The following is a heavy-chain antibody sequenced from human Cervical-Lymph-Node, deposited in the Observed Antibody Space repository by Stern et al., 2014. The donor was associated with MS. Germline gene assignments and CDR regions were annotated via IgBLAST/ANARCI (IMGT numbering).Heavy chain of an antibody. J-gene: IGHJ4*02. CDR2: LNPNSDDP. D-gene: IGHD1-26*01. CDR3: AREATRIVVGIDY. Sequence: QLVESGTQMQKPGASVKVSCKASGYTFTAFFIHWVRQVPGQGLEWMGRLNPNSDDPTYAQNFRDRVTLTSDTSIGTAYLELSRLTSADTAVYYCAREATRIVVGIDYWGQGTQVTVSS. V-gene: IGHV1-2*06. CDR1: GYTFTAFF.